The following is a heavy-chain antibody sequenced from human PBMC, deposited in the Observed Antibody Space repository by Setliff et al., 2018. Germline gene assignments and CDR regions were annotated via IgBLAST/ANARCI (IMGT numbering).Heavy chain of an antibody. D-gene: IGHD3-10*01. Sequence: PSETLSLTCTVSGGPLRNNFWGWIRQSPGKGLEWIGSLYYSGDTYYNPSLKSRVTMSVDMSKNQFSLKLSSVTAADTAVYSCARHVGIRGRGYNYYYYYMDVGGKGTTVTVS. J-gene: IGHJ6*03. V-gene: IGHV4-39*01. CDR3: ARHVGIRGRGYNYYYYYMDV. CDR1: GGPLRNNF. CDR2: LYYSGDT.